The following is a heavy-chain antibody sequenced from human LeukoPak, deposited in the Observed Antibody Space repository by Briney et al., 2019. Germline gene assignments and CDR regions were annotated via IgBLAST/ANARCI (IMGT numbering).Heavy chain of an antibody. Sequence: SVKVSCKASGGTFSSYAISWVRQAPGQGLEWMGRIIPIFGTANYAQKFQGRVTITTDESTSTAYMELSSLRSEDTAVYYCARDATYSSGWYPFHEAKKYYFDYWGQGTLVTVSS. D-gene: IGHD6-19*01. CDR2: IIPIFGTA. CDR3: ARDATYSSGWYPFHEAKKYYFDY. J-gene: IGHJ4*02. CDR1: GGTFSSYA. V-gene: IGHV1-69*05.